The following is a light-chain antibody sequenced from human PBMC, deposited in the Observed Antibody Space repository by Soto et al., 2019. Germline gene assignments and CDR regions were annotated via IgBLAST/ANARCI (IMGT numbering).Light chain of an antibody. CDR1: QSISIN. CDR2: GAS. V-gene: IGKV3-15*01. CDR3: QQYKNGWT. Sequence: EVVMTQSPFILSLSPWERAALSCRASQSISINLAWYQLKPGQAPRLLVYGASIRATGIPARFSGSGSGTEYSLTISSLQSEDFAIYYCQQYKNGWTFGQGTKVDIK. J-gene: IGKJ1*01.